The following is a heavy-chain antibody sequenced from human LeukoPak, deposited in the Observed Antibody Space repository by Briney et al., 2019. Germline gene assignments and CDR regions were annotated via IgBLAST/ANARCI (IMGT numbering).Heavy chain of an antibody. CDR1: GFTFSSYA. J-gene: IGHJ4*02. Sequence: GGSLRLSCAAPGFTFSSYAMSWVRQAPGKGLEWVSAISGSGGSTYYADSVKGRFTISRDNSKNTLYLQMNSLRAEDTAVYYYAKDSPRYSSGWYPELDYWGQGTLVTVSS. CDR3: AKDSPRYSSGWYPELDY. D-gene: IGHD6-19*01. CDR2: ISGSGGST. V-gene: IGHV3-23*01.